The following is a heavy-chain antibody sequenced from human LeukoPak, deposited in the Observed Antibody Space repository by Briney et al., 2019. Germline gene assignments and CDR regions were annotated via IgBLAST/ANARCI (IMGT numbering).Heavy chain of an antibody. V-gene: IGHV3-48*01. CDR1: GFTFSSYG. CDR3: ARSIPGED. Sequence: GGSLRPSCAASGFTFSSYGMHWVRQAPGKGLERVSYISSSSSTIYYADSVKGRFTISRDNAKNSLYLQMNSLRAEDTAVYYCARSIPGEDWGQGTLVTVSS. J-gene: IGHJ4*02. D-gene: IGHD3-10*01. CDR2: ISSSSSTI.